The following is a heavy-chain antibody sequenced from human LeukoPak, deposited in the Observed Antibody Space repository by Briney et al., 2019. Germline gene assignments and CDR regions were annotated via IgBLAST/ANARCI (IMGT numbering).Heavy chain of an antibody. V-gene: IGHV3-11*05. J-gene: IGHJ6*02. CDR2: ISSSSSYT. CDR3: ARDVPSYDYVWGSYREDNYYYYGMDV. D-gene: IGHD3-16*02. CDR1: GFTFSDYY. Sequence: GGSLRLSCAASGFTFSDYYMSWIRQAPGKGLEWVSYISSSSSYTNYADSVKGRFTISRDNAKNSLYLQMNSLRAEDTAVYYCARDVPSYDYVWGSYREDNYYYYGMDVWGQGTTVTASS.